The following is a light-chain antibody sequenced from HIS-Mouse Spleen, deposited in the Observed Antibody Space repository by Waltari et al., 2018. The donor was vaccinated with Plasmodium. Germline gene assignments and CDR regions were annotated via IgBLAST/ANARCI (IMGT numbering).Light chain of an antibody. CDR3: YSTDSSGNHRV. Sequence: SYELPQPPSVSVSPGQTARITCSGDALPKKYAYWYQQKSGQAPVLVIYEDSKRPSGLPVRFSGSRSGTMAILTISGAEVEDEADYYCYSTDSSGNHRVFGGGTKLTVL. J-gene: IGLJ3*02. CDR1: ALPKKY. CDR2: EDS. V-gene: IGLV3-10*01.